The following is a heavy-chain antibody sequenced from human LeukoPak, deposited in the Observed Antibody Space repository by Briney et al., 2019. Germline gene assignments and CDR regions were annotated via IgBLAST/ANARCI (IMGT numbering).Heavy chain of an antibody. V-gene: IGHV3-53*01. D-gene: IGHD4-17*01. CDR2: IYSGGST. J-gene: IGHJ3*02. Sequence: PGGSLRLSCAASGFTVSNNYMSWVRQAPGKGLEWVSVIYSGGSTYYADSVKGRFTISRDKSNNTLYLQMNSLRAEDTAVYYCAKAYGDYVTFDIWGQGTMVTVSS. CDR1: GFTVSNNY. CDR3: AKAYGDYVTFDI.